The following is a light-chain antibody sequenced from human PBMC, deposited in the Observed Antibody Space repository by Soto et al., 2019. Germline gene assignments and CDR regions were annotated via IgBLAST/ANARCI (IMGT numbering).Light chain of an antibody. CDR2: ANI. V-gene: IGLV1-40*01. CDR3: QSYDSSLFVV. J-gene: IGLJ2*01. CDR1: RSNIGAGYD. Sequence: QSVLTQPPSVSGAPGQRVTISCTGNRSNIGAGYDVHWYQQLPGAAPKLLIYANIHRPSGVPDRFSGSKSGASASLAIAGLQAEDEAEYHCQSYDSSLFVVFGGGTKLTVL.